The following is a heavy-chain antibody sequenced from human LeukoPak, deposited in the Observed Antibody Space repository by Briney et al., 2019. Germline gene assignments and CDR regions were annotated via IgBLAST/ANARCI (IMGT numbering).Heavy chain of an antibody. CDR3: ARGNDYGDYVY. CDR2: ISYDGSNK. Sequence: GGSLRLSCAASGFTFSSYAMHWVRQAPGKGLEWVAVISYDGSNKYYADSVKGRFTISRDNSKNTLYLQMNNLRAEDTAVYYCARGNDYGDYVYWGQGTLVTVSS. V-gene: IGHV3-30-3*01. D-gene: IGHD4-17*01. J-gene: IGHJ4*02. CDR1: GFTFSSYA.